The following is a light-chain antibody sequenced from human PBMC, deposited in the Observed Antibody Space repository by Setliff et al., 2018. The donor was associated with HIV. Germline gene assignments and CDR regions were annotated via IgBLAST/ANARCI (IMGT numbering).Light chain of an antibody. CDR3: CSYAGSYIPFV. CDR2: DVT. V-gene: IGLV2-11*01. J-gene: IGLJ1*01. Sequence: LTQPRSVSGSPGQSVTISCTGTSSDVGGYNYVSWYQQHPGKAPKLMIYDVTKRPSGVSDRFSGSKSGNTASLTISGLQAEDEADYYCCSYAGSYIPFVFGTGTKVTVL. CDR1: SSDVGGYNY.